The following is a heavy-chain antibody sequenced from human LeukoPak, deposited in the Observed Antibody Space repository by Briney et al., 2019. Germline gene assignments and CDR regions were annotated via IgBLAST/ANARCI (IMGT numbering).Heavy chain of an antibody. CDR1: GFTFSSYA. CDR3: ARTPYCGGDCYYDY. D-gene: IGHD2-21*02. CDR2: ISYDGSNK. Sequence: GGSLRLSCAASGFTFSSYAMHWVRQAPGKGLEWVAVISYDGSNKYYADSVKGRFTISRDNSKNTLYLQMNSLRAEDTAVYYCARTPYCGGDCYYDYWGQGTLVTVSS. J-gene: IGHJ4*02. V-gene: IGHV3-30-3*01.